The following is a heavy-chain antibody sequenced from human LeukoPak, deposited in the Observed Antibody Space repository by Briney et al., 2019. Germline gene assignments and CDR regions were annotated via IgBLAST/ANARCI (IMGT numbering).Heavy chain of an antibody. CDR3: ARDGGGSCYDY. V-gene: IGHV4-39*07. D-gene: IGHD2-15*01. J-gene: IGHJ4*02. Sequence: SETLSLTCTVSGGSISSRPYCWGWIRQPPGKGLEWIGEINHSGSTNYNPSLKSRVTISVDTSKNQFSLKLSSVTAADTAVYYCARDGGGSCYDYWGQGTLVTVSS. CDR1: GGSISSRPYC. CDR2: INHSGST.